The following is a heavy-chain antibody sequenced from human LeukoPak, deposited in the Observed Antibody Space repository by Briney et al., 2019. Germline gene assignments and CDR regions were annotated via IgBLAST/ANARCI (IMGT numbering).Heavy chain of an antibody. Sequence: GGSLRLSCAASGFTFSSYSMNWVRQAPGKGLEWVSSISSSSSYIYYADSVKGRFTISRDNAKNSLYLQMNSLRAEDTAVYYCARDVGAKTYYYMDVWGKGTTVTVSS. D-gene: IGHD1-26*01. CDR2: ISSSSSYI. CDR3: ARDVGAKTYYYMDV. J-gene: IGHJ6*03. CDR1: GFTFSSYS. V-gene: IGHV3-21*01.